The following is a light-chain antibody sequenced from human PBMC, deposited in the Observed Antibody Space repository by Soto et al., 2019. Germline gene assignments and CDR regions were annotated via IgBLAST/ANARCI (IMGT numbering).Light chain of an antibody. J-gene: IGLJ3*02. V-gene: IGLV4-60*03. CDR1: SGHSSYI. CDR3: ETWDSNSWV. CDR2: LEGSGSY. Sequence: QLVLTQSSSASASLGSSVKLTCTLSSGHSSYIIAWHQQQPGKAPRYLMKLEGSGSYNKGSGVPDRFSGSSSGADRYLTISNLQSEDESEYYCETWDSNSWVFGGGTKLTVL.